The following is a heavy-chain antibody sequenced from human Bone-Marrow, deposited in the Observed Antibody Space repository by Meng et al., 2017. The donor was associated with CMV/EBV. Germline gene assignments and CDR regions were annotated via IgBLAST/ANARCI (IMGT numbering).Heavy chain of an antibody. CDR1: GFTFSSYE. D-gene: IGHD1-26*01. V-gene: IGHV3-48*03. J-gene: IGHJ3*02. Sequence: GGSLRLSCRASGFTFSSYEINWVRQAPGKGLEWVSYISSSGGGTTIYYTDSVKGRFTISRDNTKNSVYLQMNSLRPEDTAVYYCTRYGVGATLVSAFDSWGQGTMVTV. CDR2: ISSSGGGTTI. CDR3: TRYGVGATLVSAFDS.